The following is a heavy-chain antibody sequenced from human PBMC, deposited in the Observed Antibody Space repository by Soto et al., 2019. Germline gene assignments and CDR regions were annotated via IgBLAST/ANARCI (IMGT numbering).Heavy chain of an antibody. CDR1: GFTFSSYA. Sequence: GGSLRLSCAASGFTFSSYAMSWVRQAPGKGLEWVSAISGSGGSTYYADSVKGRFTISRDNSKNTLYLQMNSLRAEDTAVYYCAKDLIVLMVYATQDWGQGTLVTVSS. V-gene: IGHV3-23*01. D-gene: IGHD2-8*01. CDR3: AKDLIVLMVYATQD. J-gene: IGHJ4*02. CDR2: ISGSGGST.